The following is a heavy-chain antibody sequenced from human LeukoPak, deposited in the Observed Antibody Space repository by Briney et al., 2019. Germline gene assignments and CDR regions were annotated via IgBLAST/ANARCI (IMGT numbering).Heavy chain of an antibody. V-gene: IGHV4-59*01. CDR2: IYYSGST. CDR3: ARDVLRFGELFTPD. D-gene: IGHD3-10*01. Sequence: SETLSLTCTVSGGSISSYYWSWIRQPPGKGLEWIGYIYYSGSTNYNPSLKSRVTISVDTSMNQFSLKLSSVTAADTAVYYCARDVLRFGELFTPDWGQGTLVTVSS. J-gene: IGHJ4*02. CDR1: GGSISSYY.